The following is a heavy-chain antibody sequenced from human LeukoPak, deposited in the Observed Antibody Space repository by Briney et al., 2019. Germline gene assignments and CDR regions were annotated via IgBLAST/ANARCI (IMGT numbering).Heavy chain of an antibody. J-gene: IGHJ1*01. CDR3: ARGVGSYQL. Sequence: GGSLRLSCAASGFTFSSFGMHWVRQAPGRGLEWVAFILYDGTNKYYADSVKGRFTISRDNSKNTLSLQMNSLRAEDTAVYYCARGVGSYQLWGQGTLVTVSS. CDR1: GFTFSSFG. V-gene: IGHV3-30*12. CDR2: ILYDGTNK. D-gene: IGHD1-26*01.